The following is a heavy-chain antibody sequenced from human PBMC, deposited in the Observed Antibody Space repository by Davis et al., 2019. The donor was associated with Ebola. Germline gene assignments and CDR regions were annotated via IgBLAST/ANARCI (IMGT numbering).Heavy chain of an antibody. J-gene: IGHJ4*02. V-gene: IGHV3-23*01. D-gene: IGHD6-13*01. CDR3: AKDFLGAAGNFGFDY. Sequence: PGGSLRLSCAASGFTFSSYAMSWARQAPGKGLEWVSAISGSGGSTYYADSVKGRFTISRDNSKNTLYLQMNSLRAEDTAVYYCAKDFLGAAGNFGFDYWGQGTLVTVSS. CDR2: ISGSGGST. CDR1: GFTFSSYA.